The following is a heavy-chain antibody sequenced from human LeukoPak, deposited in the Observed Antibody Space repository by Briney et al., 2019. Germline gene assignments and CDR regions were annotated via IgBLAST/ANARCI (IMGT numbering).Heavy chain of an antibody. CDR3: AKPYYDILTGYGVNPSFDY. CDR2: ISYDGSNK. V-gene: IGHV3-30*18. D-gene: IGHD3-9*01. Sequence: QSGGSLRLSCAASGFTFCSYGMHWVRQAPGKGLEGGAVISYDGSNKYYAHSVKGRFTISRDNSKNTLYMQMNSLRAEDTAVYYCAKPYYDILTGYGVNPSFDYWGQGTLVTVSS. CDR1: GFTFCSYG. J-gene: IGHJ4*02.